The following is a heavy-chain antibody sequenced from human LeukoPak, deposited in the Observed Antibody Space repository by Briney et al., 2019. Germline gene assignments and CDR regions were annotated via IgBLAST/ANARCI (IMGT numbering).Heavy chain of an antibody. CDR2: ISGSGGST. CDR3: AKSVGGYGVVLPGDY. Sequence: PGGSLRLSCAASGFTFSSYAMSWVREAPGKGLVWVSAISGSGGSTYYADSVKGRFTISRDNSKNTLYLQMNSLRAEDTAVYYCAKSVGGYGVVLPGDYWGQGTLVTVSS. CDR1: GFTFSSYA. D-gene: IGHD3-10*01. J-gene: IGHJ4*02. V-gene: IGHV3-23*01.